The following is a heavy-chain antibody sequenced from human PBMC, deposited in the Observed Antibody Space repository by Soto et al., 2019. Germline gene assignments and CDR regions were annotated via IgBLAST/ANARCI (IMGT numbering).Heavy chain of an antibody. J-gene: IGHJ5*02. Sequence: ASVKVSCKASGGTFSSYAISGVRQAPGQGLEWMGGIIPIFGTANYAQKFQGRVTITADESTSTAYMELSSLRSEDTAVYYCARDGYYDSSGYYPPRWFDPWGQGTLVTVSS. CDR2: IIPIFGTA. V-gene: IGHV1-69*13. D-gene: IGHD3-22*01. CDR1: GGTFSSYA. CDR3: ARDGYYDSSGYYPPRWFDP.